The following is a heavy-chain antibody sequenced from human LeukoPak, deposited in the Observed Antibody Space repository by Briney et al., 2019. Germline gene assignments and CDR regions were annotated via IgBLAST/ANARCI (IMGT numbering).Heavy chain of an antibody. CDR1: GYTFTGYY. CDR2: INPNSGGT. D-gene: IGHD6-13*01. Sequence: AAVKVSCKGSGYTFTGYYMHWGRQAPGQGREGMGRINPNSGGTNYAQKFQGRVTITRDTDNSKDYMELRRLRSAATAVYYCARDLGGAAAGNNYWGQGTLVTVSS. CDR3: ARDLGGAAAGNNY. J-gene: IGHJ4*02. V-gene: IGHV1-2*06.